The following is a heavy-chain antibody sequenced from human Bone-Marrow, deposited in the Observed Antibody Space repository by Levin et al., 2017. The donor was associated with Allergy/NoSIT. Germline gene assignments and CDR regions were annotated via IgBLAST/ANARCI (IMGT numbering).Heavy chain of an antibody. V-gene: IGHV1-69*13. CDR3: ARSERDRDGYKSNGWFFY. CDR1: GGTFSSYA. J-gene: IGHJ4*02. Sequence: SVKVSCKASGGTFSSYAISWVRQAPGQGLEWMGGIIPIFGTANYAQKFQGRVTITADESTSTAYMELSSLRSEDTAVYYCARSERDRDGYKSNGWFFYWGQGTLVTVSS. D-gene: IGHD5-24*01. CDR2: IIPIFGTA.